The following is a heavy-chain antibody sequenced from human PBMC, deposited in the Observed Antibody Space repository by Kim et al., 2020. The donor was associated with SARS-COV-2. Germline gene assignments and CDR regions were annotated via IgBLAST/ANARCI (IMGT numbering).Heavy chain of an antibody. CDR2: TRNRVHNFMT. D-gene: IGHD3-10*01. Sequence: LSLSCAISGFTFSDHYIDWVRQAPGAGLEWIGRTRNRVHNFMTTYAASVKGRFTVSRDDSKSSVYIYMTSLKTEDTALYYCVSPPYDYHYDNCGRGT. J-gene: IGHJ4*02. CDR3: VSPPYDYHYDN. CDR1: GFTFSDHY. V-gene: IGHV3-72*01.